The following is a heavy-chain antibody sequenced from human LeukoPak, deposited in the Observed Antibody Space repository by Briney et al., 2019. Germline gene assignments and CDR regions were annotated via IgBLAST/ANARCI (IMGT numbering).Heavy chain of an antibody. CDR2: FDPEDGET. J-gene: IGHJ4*02. V-gene: IGHV1-24*01. D-gene: IGHD3-3*01. CDR3: ATGGVLRFLEWLLFNY. Sequence: ASVKVSCTASGYTLTELSMHWVRQAPGKGLEWMGGFDPEDGETIYAQKFQGRVTMTEDTSTDTAYMELSSLRSEDTAVYYCATGGVLRFLEWLLFNYWGQGTLVTVSS. CDR1: GYTLTELS.